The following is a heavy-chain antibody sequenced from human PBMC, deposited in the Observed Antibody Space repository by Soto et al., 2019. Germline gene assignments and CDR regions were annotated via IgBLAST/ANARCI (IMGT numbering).Heavy chain of an antibody. D-gene: IGHD2-15*01. V-gene: IGHV3-30*18. CDR3: AKDWVGGSNKYYLEY. Sequence: QVQLVESGGGVVRPGRSLRVSCAASGFTFIDYGMHWVRQAPGKGLEWVAVISHDGLKQYYADSVKGRFTVSRDNSKNTMFLQMNRVRAEDTAVYYCAKDWVGGSNKYYLEYWGQGTLLIVSS. J-gene: IGHJ4*02. CDR1: GFTFIDYG. CDR2: ISHDGLKQ.